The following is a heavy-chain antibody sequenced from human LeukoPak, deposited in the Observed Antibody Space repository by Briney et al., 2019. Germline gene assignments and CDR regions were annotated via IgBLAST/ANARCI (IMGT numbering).Heavy chain of an antibody. CDR1: GGSISSYF. D-gene: IGHD3-10*01. CDR3: ARDGADVYGRAFDY. CDR2: IHASGTT. V-gene: IGHV4-4*07. J-gene: IGHJ4*02. Sequence: PSETLSLTCNVSGGSISSYFWTWTRQPAGKGLEWIGRIHASGTTNYNSSLKSRVSMSVDTSKNQFSLKLTSVTAADTAVYFCARDGADVYGRAFDYWGQGTLVSVSS.